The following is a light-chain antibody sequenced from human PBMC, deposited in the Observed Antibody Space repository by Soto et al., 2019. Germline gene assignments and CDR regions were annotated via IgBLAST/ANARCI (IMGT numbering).Light chain of an antibody. V-gene: IGKV1-39*01. CDR3: QQSYSTLPYT. Sequence: DIQMTQSPSSLSASVGDRVTITCRASQSISSYLNWYQQKPGKAPKLLIYAASSLQSGVPSRFSGSGSGTDSTLTISSLQPEDFATYYCQQSYSTLPYTFGQGTKVDIK. CDR1: QSISSY. J-gene: IGKJ2*01. CDR2: AAS.